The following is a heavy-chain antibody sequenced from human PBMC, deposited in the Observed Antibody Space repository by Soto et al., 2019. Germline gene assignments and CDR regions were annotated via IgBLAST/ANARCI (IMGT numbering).Heavy chain of an antibody. J-gene: IGHJ6*02. CDR1: GYTFTSYG. V-gene: IGHV1-8*02. CDR2: MSANNGNT. Sequence: ASVKVSCKASGYTFTSYGISWVRQAPGQGLEWMGWMSANNGNTGYAQKFQGRVTMTRNTSISTAYMELSSLRSEDTAVYYCARAERDSSGWFSYYYYGMDVWGQGTTVTVSS. CDR3: ARAERDSSGWFSYYYYGMDV. D-gene: IGHD6-19*01.